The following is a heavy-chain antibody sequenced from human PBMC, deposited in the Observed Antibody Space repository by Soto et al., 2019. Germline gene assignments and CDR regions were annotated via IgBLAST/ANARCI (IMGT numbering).Heavy chain of an antibody. J-gene: IGHJ6*02. CDR1: GFAFSNAW. CDR2: IKSKTDGGTT. CDR3: TTDPLDYYYYGMDV. V-gene: IGHV3-15*07. Sequence: EVQLVESGGGLVQPGGSLRLSCAASGFAFSNAWMNWVRQAPGKGLEWVGRIKSKTDGGTTDYAAPVKGRFTISRDDSKNTLYLQMNSLKTEDTAVYYCTTDPLDYYYYGMDVWGQGTTVTVSS.